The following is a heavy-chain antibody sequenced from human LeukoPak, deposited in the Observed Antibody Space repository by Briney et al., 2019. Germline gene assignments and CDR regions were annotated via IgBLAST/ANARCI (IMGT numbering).Heavy chain of an antibody. CDR3: AGDSGGSYYDDAFDI. J-gene: IGHJ3*02. CDR2: IYSGGST. Sequence: GGSLRLSCAASGFTVSSNYMSWVRQAPGKGLEWVSVIYSGGSTYYADSVKGRFTNPRDNSKNTLYLQMNSLRAEDTAVYYCAGDSGGSYYDDAFDIWGQGTMVTVSS. V-gene: IGHV3-53*01. D-gene: IGHD1-26*01. CDR1: GFTVSSNY.